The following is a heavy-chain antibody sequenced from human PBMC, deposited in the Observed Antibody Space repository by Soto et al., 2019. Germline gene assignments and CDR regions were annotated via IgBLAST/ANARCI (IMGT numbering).Heavy chain of an antibody. CDR3: ARDKITGLFDY. D-gene: IGHD2-8*02. J-gene: IGHJ4*02. V-gene: IGHV4-34*01. CDR1: GGSFSGYY. Sequence: PSETLSLTCAVYGGSFSGYYWTGIRQPPGTGLEWIGEINHSGSTNYNPSLKSRVTISVDTSKNQFSLKLTSVTAADTAVYYCARDKITGLFDYWGQGNLVTVSS. CDR2: INHSGST.